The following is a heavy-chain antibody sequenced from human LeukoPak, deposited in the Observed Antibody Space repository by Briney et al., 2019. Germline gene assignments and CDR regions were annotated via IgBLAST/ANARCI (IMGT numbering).Heavy chain of an antibody. J-gene: IGHJ4*02. D-gene: IGHD3-22*01. CDR1: GYTFATSW. V-gene: IGHV5-51*01. CDR3: ARRSNYYDGSGYTGLFDY. Sequence: GESLKISCKASGYTFATSWIGWVRQMPGKGLEWMGIIHPDDSDDSGTRYSPSFQGQVTISADKSITTAYLQWSSLKASDTAMYYCARRSNYYDGSGYTGLFDYWGQGSLVTVSS. CDR2: IHPDDSDDSGT.